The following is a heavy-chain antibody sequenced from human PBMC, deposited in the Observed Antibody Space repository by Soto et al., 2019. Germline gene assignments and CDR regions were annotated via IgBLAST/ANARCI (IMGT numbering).Heavy chain of an antibody. D-gene: IGHD3-10*01. CDR3: ARLEATRTTWFAGPYNWFDP. V-gene: IGHV1-3*01. J-gene: IGHJ5*02. CDR2: INAGNGNT. CDR1: GYTFTSYA. Sequence: GASVKVSCKASGYTFTSYAMHWVRQAPGQRLEWMGWINAGNGNTKYSQKFQGRVTITRDTSASTAYMELSSLRSEDTAVYYCARLEATRTTWFAGPYNWFDPWGEGTLVTVSS.